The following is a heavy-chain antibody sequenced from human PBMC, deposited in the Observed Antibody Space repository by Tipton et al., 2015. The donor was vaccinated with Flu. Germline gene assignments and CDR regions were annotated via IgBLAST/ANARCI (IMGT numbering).Heavy chain of an antibody. D-gene: IGHD3-10*01. Sequence: SLRLSCAASGFTFSSYWMHWVRQAPGKGLVWVSRINSDGSSTSYADSVKGRFTISRDNAKNTLYLQMNSLRAEDTAVYYCARDIDTLWFGEWTFDYWGQGTLVTVSP. J-gene: IGHJ4*02. CDR1: GFTFSSYW. CDR2: INSDGSST. V-gene: IGHV3-74*01. CDR3: ARDIDTLWFGEWTFDY.